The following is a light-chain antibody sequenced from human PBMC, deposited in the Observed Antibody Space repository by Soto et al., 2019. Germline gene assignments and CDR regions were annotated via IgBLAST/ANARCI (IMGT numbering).Light chain of an antibody. CDR2: DAS. CDR1: QTISIY. V-gene: IGKV1-39*01. CDR3: QRSFSSLLS. Sequence: DIQMTQSPSSLSASVGDRVTITCRASQTISIYVTWYQQKPGKAPKALISDASTSQSGVPSRFSGSGSGTDFTLIISSLQPEDIATYYCQRSFSSLLSFGGGTQVEIK. J-gene: IGKJ4*01.